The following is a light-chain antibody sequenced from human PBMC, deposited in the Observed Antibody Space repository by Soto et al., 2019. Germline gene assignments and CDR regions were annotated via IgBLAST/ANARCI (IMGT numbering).Light chain of an antibody. CDR2: SNN. V-gene: IGLV1-44*01. CDR3: ATWDDSMTGPV. Sequence: QSVLTQPPSASGTPGQRITISCSGRSSNIGSNTVNWYQQFPGTAPKLLMYSNNQRPSGVPDRFSGSKSGTSASLAISGLQSDDEADYYCATWDDSMTGPVFGGGTKLTVL. J-gene: IGLJ2*01. CDR1: SSNIGSNT.